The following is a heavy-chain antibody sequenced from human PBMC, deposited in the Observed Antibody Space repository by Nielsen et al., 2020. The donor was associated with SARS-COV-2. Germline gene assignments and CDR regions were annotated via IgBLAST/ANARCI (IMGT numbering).Heavy chain of an antibody. CDR3: ARDGESYGYYDY. Sequence: SETLSLTCAVYGGSFSGYYWSWIRQPPGKGLEWIGEINHSGSTNYNPSLKSRVTISVDTSKNQFSLKLSSVTAADTAVYYCARDGESYGYYDYWGQGTLVTVSS. V-gene: IGHV4-34*01. CDR1: GGSFSGYY. D-gene: IGHD5-18*01. CDR2: INHSGST. J-gene: IGHJ4*02.